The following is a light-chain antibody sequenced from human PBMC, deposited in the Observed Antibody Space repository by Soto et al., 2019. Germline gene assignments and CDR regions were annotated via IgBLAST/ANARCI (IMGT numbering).Light chain of an antibody. CDR2: GAT. J-gene: IGKJ1*01. V-gene: IGKV1-13*02. CDR3: QQYIDWLWT. Sequence: IEMTQSPSSLSASAGERVTLSCRASQGISNDLVWYQQKPGKPPKVLIYGATNIHTGVPPRFSGSGSGTEFTLTISSLQPDDSAIYYCQQYIDWLWTFGQGTKVEIK. CDR1: QGISND.